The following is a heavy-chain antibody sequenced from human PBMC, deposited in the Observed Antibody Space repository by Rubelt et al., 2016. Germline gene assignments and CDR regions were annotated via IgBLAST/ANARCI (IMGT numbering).Heavy chain of an antibody. V-gene: IGHV3-23*04. CDR2: IGGSGDTT. J-gene: IGHJ4*02. Sequence: EVLLVQSGGGLVEPGGSLRLSCAASGFTFRDYAINWVRQAPGKGLEWVSGIGGSGDTTYYADSVKGRFTISRDNSKNTVDLQMNSLRAEDTVVYYCAKDRARIPPGDTDYWGQGTLVTVSS. CDR3: AKDRARIPPGDTDY. CDR1: GFTFRDYA. D-gene: IGHD2-2*02.